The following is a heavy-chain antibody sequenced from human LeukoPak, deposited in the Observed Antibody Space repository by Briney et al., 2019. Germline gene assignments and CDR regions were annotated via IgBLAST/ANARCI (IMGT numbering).Heavy chain of an antibody. CDR1: GFTFSSYG. V-gene: IGHV3-23*01. J-gene: IGHJ6*03. CDR3: AKNGGSSGATPYYYMDV. Sequence: PGGSLRLSCAASGFTFSSYGMSWVRQAPGKGLEWVSAISGSGGSTYYADSVKGRFTISRDNSKNTLYLQMNSLRAEDTAVYYCAKNGGSSGATPYYYMDVWGKGTTVTVSS. D-gene: IGHD6-6*01. CDR2: ISGSGGST.